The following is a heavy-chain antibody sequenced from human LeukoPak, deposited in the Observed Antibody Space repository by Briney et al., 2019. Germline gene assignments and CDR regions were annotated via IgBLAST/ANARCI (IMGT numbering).Heavy chain of an antibody. V-gene: IGHV4-31*03. J-gene: IGHJ6*02. CDR2: IYYSGST. D-gene: IGHD6-6*01. CDR3: ARVVLEQLSYYYYGMDV. CDR1: GGSISSGGYY. Sequence: PSETLSLTCTVSGGSISSGGYYWSWIRQHPGKCLEWIGYIYYSGSTYYNPSLKSRVTISVDTSKNQFSLKLSSVTAADTAVYYCARVVLEQLSYYYYGMDVWGQGTTVTVSS.